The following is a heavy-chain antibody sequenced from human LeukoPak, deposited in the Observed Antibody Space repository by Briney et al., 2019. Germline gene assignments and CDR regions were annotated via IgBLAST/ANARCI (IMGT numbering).Heavy chain of an antibody. CDR2: ISGSGLST. D-gene: IGHD1-26*01. CDR3: ARDSSGYFDY. Sequence: GGSLRLSCAASGFTFYDYGMTWVRQAPGKGLEWVSTISGSGLSTYYADSVKGRFTISRDNSKNTLYLQMNSLRAEDTAVYYCARDSSGYFDYWGQGTLVTVSS. J-gene: IGHJ4*02. CDR1: GFTFYDYG. V-gene: IGHV3-23*01.